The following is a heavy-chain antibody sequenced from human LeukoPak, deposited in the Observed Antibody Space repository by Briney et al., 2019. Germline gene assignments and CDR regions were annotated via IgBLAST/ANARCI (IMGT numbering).Heavy chain of an antibody. CDR3: ARDESD. CDR1: GFTFSSNA. Sequence: GGSLRLSCAASGFTFSSNAMHWVRQAPGKGLEWVSLIYSGGDTYYADSVKGRFTISRDNSKNTLYLQMYSLRPEDTAVYYCARDESDWGQGTLVTVSS. J-gene: IGHJ4*02. CDR2: IYSGGDT. V-gene: IGHV3-66*01.